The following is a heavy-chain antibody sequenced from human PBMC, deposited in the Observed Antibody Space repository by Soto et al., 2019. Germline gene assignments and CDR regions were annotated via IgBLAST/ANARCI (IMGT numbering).Heavy chain of an antibody. CDR1: GYTFTSYA. V-gene: IGHV1-3*01. CDR3: ARAYDWIQPWLQDY. CDR2: INAGNGNT. Sequence: ASVKVSCKASGYTFTSYAMHWVRQAPGQRLEWMGWINAGNGNTKYSQKFQDRVTITRDTSASTAYMELSSLSSEDTAVYYCARAYDWIQPWLQDYWGQGTLVTVSS. J-gene: IGHJ4*02. D-gene: IGHD5-18*01.